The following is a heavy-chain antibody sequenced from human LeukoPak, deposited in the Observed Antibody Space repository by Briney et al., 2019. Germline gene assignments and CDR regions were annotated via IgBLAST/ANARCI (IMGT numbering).Heavy chain of an antibody. Sequence: PSQTLSLTCTVSGGSISSGSYYWSWIRRPAGKGLEWIGRIYTSGSTNYNPSLKSRFTISVDTSKNQFSLKLSSATAADTAVYFCARGRVSSSTWYSTYYYYFYMDVWGKGTTVTVSS. CDR3: ARGRVSSSTWYSTYYYYFYMDV. CDR2: IYTSGST. J-gene: IGHJ6*03. V-gene: IGHV4-61*02. CDR1: GGSISSGSYY. D-gene: IGHD6-13*01.